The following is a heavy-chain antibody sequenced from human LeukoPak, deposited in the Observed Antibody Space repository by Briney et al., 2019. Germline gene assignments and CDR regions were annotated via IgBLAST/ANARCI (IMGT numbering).Heavy chain of an antibody. J-gene: IGHJ4*02. V-gene: IGHV3-21*01. CDR2: ISSSSSYI. CDR1: GFTFSSYS. D-gene: IGHD3-3*01. Sequence: GGSLRLSCAASGFTFSSYSIDWVRQAPGKGLEWVSSISSSSSYIYYADSVKGRFTISRDNAKNSLYLQMNSLRAEDTAVYYCARGDYDFWSGYYPDYWGQGTLVTVSS. CDR3: ARGDYDFWSGYYPDY.